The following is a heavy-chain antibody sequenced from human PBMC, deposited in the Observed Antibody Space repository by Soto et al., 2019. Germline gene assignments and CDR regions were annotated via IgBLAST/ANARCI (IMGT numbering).Heavy chain of an antibody. J-gene: IGHJ5*02. CDR1: GFPFSSYA. Sequence: GGSLRLSCAASGFPFSSYAMNWVRQAPGKGLVWVSSISSSGDITYYADSVKGRFTISRDNSKNTLSLQMTSLRAEDTAVYYCAKGHRSSGWYDWFDPWGRGTLVTVSS. CDR2: ISSSGDIT. CDR3: AKGHRSSGWYDWFDP. V-gene: IGHV3-23*01. D-gene: IGHD6-19*01.